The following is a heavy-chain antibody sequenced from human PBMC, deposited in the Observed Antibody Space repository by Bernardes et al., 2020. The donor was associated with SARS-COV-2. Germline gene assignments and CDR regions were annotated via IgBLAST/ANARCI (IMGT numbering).Heavy chain of an antibody. CDR1: GFTFTSYA. CDR2: ISGSGGST. Sequence: GGSLRLCCAASGFTFTSYAMSWVRQAPGKGLDWVSTISGSGGSTYYAESVKGRFTISRDNLKNTLYLQMKSLSPEDTAVYYCAKLFTYYDFWSGYPSFDSWGQGTLVTVSS. CDR3: AKLFTYYDFWSGYPSFDS. D-gene: IGHD3-3*01. J-gene: IGHJ4*02. V-gene: IGHV3-23*01.